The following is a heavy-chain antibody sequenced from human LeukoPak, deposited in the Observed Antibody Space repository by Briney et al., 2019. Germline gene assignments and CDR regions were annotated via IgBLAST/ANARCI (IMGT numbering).Heavy chain of an antibody. Sequence: GGSLRLSCAASGFTFDDYAMHWVRQAPGKGLEWVLGIAWNTGNTGYADSVKGRFTISRDNAENSLYLQMNSLRAEDTALYYCAKAGYSYGYFDYWGQGTLVTVSS. CDR3: AKAGYSYGYFDY. CDR1: GFTFDDYA. CDR2: IAWNTGNT. D-gene: IGHD5-18*01. J-gene: IGHJ4*02. V-gene: IGHV3-9*01.